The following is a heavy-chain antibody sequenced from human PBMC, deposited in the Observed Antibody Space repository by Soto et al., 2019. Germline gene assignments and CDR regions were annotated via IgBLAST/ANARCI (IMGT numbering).Heavy chain of an antibody. D-gene: IGHD6-13*01. CDR1: GFTFSSYA. CDR3: EKDLPPILGDTAAGTH. V-gene: IGHV3-23*01. Sequence: GGSLRLSCAASGFTFSSYAMSWVRQAPGKGLEWVSAISGSGGSTYYADSVKGRFTISRDNSKNTLYLQMNSLRAEDTAVYYCEKDLPPILGDTAAGTHRGQGTLVTVSS. J-gene: IGHJ4*02. CDR2: ISGSGGST.